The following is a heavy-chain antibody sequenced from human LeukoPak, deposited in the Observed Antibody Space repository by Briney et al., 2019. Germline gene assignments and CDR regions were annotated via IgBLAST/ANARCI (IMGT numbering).Heavy chain of an antibody. Sequence: PGGSLRLSCAASGFTFSSYGMHWVRQAPGKGLEWVAFIRYDGSNKYYADSVKGRFTISRDNSKNTLYLQMNSLRAEDTAVYHCAKEGCTGTNCYINCWGQGTLVTVSS. CDR3: AKEGCTGTNCYINC. V-gene: IGHV3-30*02. J-gene: IGHJ4*02. D-gene: IGHD2-2*02. CDR2: IRYDGSNK. CDR1: GFTFSSYG.